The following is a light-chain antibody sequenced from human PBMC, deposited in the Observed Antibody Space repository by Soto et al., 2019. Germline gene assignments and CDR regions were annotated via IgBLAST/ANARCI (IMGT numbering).Light chain of an antibody. Sequence: QSALTQPASVSGSPGQSITISCTGTSSDVGGYNYVSWYQQHPGKAPKLMIYDVSNRPSGVSNRFSGSKSGNTASLTISGLQAEDEADYYCSSYTRSSTLSVFGTATKVTVL. CDR3: SSYTRSSTLSV. CDR1: SSDVGGYNY. J-gene: IGLJ1*01. CDR2: DVS. V-gene: IGLV2-14*01.